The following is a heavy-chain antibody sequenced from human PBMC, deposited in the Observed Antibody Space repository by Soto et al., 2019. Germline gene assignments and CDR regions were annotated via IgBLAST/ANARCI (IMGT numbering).Heavy chain of an antibody. V-gene: IGHV3-74*01. CDR3: ARVRLLFLPTEPFDY. D-gene: IGHD3-3*01. Sequence: EVQLVESGGGLVQPGGSLRLSCAASGFTFSSYWMHWVRQAPGKRLVWVSRINSDGSSTSYADSVKGRFTISRDNAKNTLYLQMNSLRAEDTAVYYCARVRLLFLPTEPFDYWGQGTLVTVSS. CDR2: INSDGSST. CDR1: GFTFSSYW. J-gene: IGHJ4*02.